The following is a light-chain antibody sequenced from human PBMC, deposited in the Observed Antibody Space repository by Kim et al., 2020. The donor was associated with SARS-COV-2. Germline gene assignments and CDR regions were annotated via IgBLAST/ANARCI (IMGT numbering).Light chain of an antibody. CDR2: RGS. CDR1: NNRSTN. V-gene: IGLV3-9*01. J-gene: IGLJ2*01. Sequence: SVARGKTGTITCGGHNNRSTNVHGNQRKPGQARVLVIKRGSKRPSESPERFYASNSGNTATPASSRAQAEDEADYYCQMCDSSTVFGGGTQLTVL. CDR3: QMCDSSTV.